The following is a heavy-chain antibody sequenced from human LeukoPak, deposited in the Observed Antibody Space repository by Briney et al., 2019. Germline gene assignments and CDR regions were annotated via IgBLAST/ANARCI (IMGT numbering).Heavy chain of an antibody. J-gene: IGHJ4*02. V-gene: IGHV4-61*01. CDR2: IFYSGTT. Sequence: SETLSLTCTVSGVSVSSGNYYWSWIRQPPGKGLEWIGFIFYSGTTNYNPSLKSRVTISVDTSKNQVSLKLSSVTAADTAVYYCARHPPSGSYSFDYWGQGTLVTVSS. CDR3: ARHPPSGSYSFDY. CDR1: GVSVSSGNYY. D-gene: IGHD1-26*01.